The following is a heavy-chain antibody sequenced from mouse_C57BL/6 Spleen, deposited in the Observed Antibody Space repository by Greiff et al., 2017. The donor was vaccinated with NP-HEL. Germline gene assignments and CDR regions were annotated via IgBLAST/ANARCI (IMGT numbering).Heavy chain of an antibody. Sequence: VQLQQSGPELVKPGASVKISCKASGYTFTDYYMNWVKQSHGKSLEWIGDINPNNGGTSYNQKFKGKATLTVDKSSSTAYMELRSLTSEDSAVDYCARSGDAAMDYWGQGTSVTVSS. CDR2: INPNNGGT. D-gene: IGHD3-1*01. CDR3: ARSGDAAMDY. V-gene: IGHV1-26*01. CDR1: GYTFTDYY. J-gene: IGHJ4*01.